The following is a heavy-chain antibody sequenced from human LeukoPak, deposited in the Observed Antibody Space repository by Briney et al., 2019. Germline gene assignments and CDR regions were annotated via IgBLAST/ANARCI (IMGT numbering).Heavy chain of an antibody. D-gene: IGHD3-22*01. CDR2: IYYSGST. Sequence: SETLSLTCTVSGDSISVYYWTWIRQPAGKGLEWIGYIYYSGSTNYNPSLKSRVTISVDTSKNQFSLKLSSVTAADTAVYYCARHQSNYDSSGYLYWGQGTLVTVSS. CDR1: GDSISVYY. CDR3: ARHQSNYDSSGYLY. J-gene: IGHJ4*02. V-gene: IGHV4-59*08.